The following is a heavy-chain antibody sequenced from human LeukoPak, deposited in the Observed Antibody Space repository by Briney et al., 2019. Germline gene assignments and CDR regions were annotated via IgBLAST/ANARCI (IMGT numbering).Heavy chain of an antibody. V-gene: IGHV3-66*01. D-gene: IGHD6-13*01. Sequence: GGSLRLSCTASGFTFSNYGMHWVRQAPGKGLEWVSVIYSGGSTYYADSVKGRFTISRDNSKNTLYLQMNSLRAEDTAVYYCARGGPAAGRFDYWGQGTLVTVSS. CDR2: IYSGGST. J-gene: IGHJ4*02. CDR3: ARGGPAAGRFDY. CDR1: GFTFSNYG.